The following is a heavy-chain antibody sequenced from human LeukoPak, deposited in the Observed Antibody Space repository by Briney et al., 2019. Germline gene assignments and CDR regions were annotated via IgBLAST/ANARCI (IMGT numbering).Heavy chain of an antibody. Sequence: HPGRSLRLSCAAPGFTFSSYAMSWVRQAPGKGLEWVSAISGSGGSTYYADSVKGRFTTSRDNSKNTLYLQMNSLRAEDTAVYYCVRSSTTCFYYWAQGTLVTVSS. CDR2: ISGSGGST. D-gene: IGHD2-2*01. V-gene: IGHV3-23*01. CDR1: GFTFSSYA. CDR3: VRSSTTCFYY. J-gene: IGHJ4*02.